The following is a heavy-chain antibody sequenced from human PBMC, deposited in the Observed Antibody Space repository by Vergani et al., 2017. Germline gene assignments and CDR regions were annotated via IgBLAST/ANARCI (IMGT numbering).Heavy chain of an antibody. J-gene: IGHJ3*01. Sequence: EVQLLESRGDLVQPGGSLRLSCAASGFTFNSYAMTWVRQAPGKGLEWVSGINNNGGSTYYADSVKGRFTISRDNSKNTLYLQMTDLRAEDTATYYCAKVCGSTSCPYGGGAFDVWGHGTMVTVSS. CDR2: INNNGGST. V-gene: IGHV3-23*01. CDR3: AKVCGSTSCPYGGGAFDV. CDR1: GFTFNSYA. D-gene: IGHD2-2*01.